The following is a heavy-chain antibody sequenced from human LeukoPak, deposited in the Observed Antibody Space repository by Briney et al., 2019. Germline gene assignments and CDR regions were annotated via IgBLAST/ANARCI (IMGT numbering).Heavy chain of an antibody. CDR3: ATRRSSGWYNWFDP. V-gene: IGHV4-39*07. CDR2: IYYSGST. Sequence: SETLSLTCTVSGGSISSSRYYWGWIRQPPGKGLEWIGSIYYSGSTYYNPSLKSRVTISVDTSKNQFSLKLSSVTAADTAVYYCATRRSSGWYNWFDPWGQGTLVTVSS. CDR1: GGSISSSRYY. J-gene: IGHJ5*02. D-gene: IGHD6-19*01.